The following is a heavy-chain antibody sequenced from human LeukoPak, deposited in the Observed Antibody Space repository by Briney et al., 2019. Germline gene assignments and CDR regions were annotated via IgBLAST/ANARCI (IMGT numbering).Heavy chain of an antibody. CDR3: ARDPVLDY. J-gene: IGHJ4*02. CDR2: ISSIRGNTI. CDR1: GFTCSSYA. Sequence: GGSLRLSCAASGFTCSSYAMNWIRQAPGKGLEWVAYISSIRGNTIYYAHSVRGRFTISRDDAKNSLYLQMDSLRAEDAAVYYCARDPVLDYWGQGTLVTVSS. D-gene: IGHD4-17*01. V-gene: IGHV3-48*04.